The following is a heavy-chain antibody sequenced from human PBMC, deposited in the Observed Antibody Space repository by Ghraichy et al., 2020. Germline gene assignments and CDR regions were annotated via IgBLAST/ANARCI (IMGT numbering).Heavy chain of an antibody. CDR2: ISGSGGST. CDR3: AKASTHGPHFFWSGYYRGYFDY. Sequence: GGSLRLSCAASGFTFSSYAMSWVRQAPGKGLEWVSAISGSGGSTYYADSVKGRFTISRDNSKNTLYLQMNSLRAEDTAVYYCAKASTHGPHFFWSGYYRGYFDYWCQGTLVTVSS. J-gene: IGHJ4*02. CDR1: GFTFSSYA. V-gene: IGHV3-23*01. D-gene: IGHD3-3*01.